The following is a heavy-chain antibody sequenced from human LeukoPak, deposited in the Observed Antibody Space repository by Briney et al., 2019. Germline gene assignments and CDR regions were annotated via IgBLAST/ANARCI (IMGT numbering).Heavy chain of an antibody. D-gene: IGHD4-17*01. J-gene: IGHJ4*02. V-gene: IGHV1-18*01. CDR3: ARDTQSYGYYVGVIGL. CDR2: ISPYTHNI. CDR1: GYTFTIYG. Sequence: GASVKVSCTASGYTFTIYGLSWVRHAPGQGLEWMGWISPYTHNINYAQNLQGRVTMTTDISTSTAYLEVRSLRSDDTAVYYCARDTQSYGYYVGVIGLWGQGTLVTVSS.